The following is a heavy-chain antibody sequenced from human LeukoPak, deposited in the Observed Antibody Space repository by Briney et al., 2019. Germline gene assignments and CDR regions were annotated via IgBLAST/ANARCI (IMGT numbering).Heavy chain of an antibody. D-gene: IGHD2-2*01. V-gene: IGHV3-7*01. CDR3: TRGIIPAGNAIGY. J-gene: IGHJ4*02. CDR2: IKQDGSET. CDR1: GFTFSSYW. Sequence: GGSLRLSCAASGFTFSSYWMSWVRQAPGKGLEWVANIKQDGSETHYVDSVKGRFTISRDNARDSLYPQMNTLRSEDTAVYFCTRGIIPAGNAIGYWGQGTLVTVSS.